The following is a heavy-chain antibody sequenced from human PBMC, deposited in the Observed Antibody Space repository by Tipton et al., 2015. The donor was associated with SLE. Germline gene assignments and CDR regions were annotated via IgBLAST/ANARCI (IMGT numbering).Heavy chain of an antibody. J-gene: IGHJ3*02. Sequence: GSLRLSCAASGFTVSSNYMSWVRQAPGKGLEWVSVIYSVCSTHYADSVKGRFTISRDNYKNTPYLQMNSLRVEDTAVYYCARGEDPEPFDSWGRGTMVTVST. V-gene: IGHV3-53*01. CDR1: GFTVSSNY. CDR3: ARGEDPEPFDS. D-gene: IGHD1-26*01. CDR2: IYSVCST.